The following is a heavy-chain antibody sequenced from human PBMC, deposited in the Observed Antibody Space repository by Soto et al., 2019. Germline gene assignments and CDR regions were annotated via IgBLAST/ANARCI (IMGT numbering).Heavy chain of an antibody. CDR1: GFTVSSNF. V-gene: IGHV3-53*04. J-gene: IGHJ3*02. CDR2: IYNDGST. Sequence: EVQLVESGGGLVQPGGSLRLSCAASGFTVSSNFVSWVHQAPGKGLEWVSVIYNDGSTYYAASVTGRFTISRHISENTVYLQMNGLRAEDTAVYYCAREQRQWGTFDIWGQGTMVTVSS. D-gene: IGHD6-19*01. CDR3: AREQRQWGTFDI.